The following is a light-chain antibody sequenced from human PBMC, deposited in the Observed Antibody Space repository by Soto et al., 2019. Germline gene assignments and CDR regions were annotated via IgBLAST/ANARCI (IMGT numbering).Light chain of an antibody. CDR3: QQYNNWPPLFT. V-gene: IGKV3-15*01. CDR1: QSLSSN. Sequence: ERVMTQSPATLSVSPGERATFSCRASQSLSSNLAWIQQKPGQAPRLLIYGASTRATGIPARFSGSGSGTEFTLTISSLQSEDFAVYYCQQYNNWPPLFTFGQGTKLEIK. CDR2: GAS. J-gene: IGKJ2*01.